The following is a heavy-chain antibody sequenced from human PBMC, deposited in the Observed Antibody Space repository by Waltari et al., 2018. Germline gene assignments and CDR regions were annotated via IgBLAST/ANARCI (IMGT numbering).Heavy chain of an antibody. CDR2: TNPVLGVA. D-gene: IGHD3-22*01. Sequence: QVQLVQSGAEVKKPGSSVKVSCKASGGTFSSYAISWVRQAPGQGLEWMGGTNPVLGVANYARKFQGRVTITADKSTSTAYMERSSLRSEDTAVYYCARDPSLRHSYSSGTDWGQGTLVTVSS. J-gene: IGHJ4*01. V-gene: IGHV1-69*10. CDR1: GGTFSSYA. CDR3: ARDPSLRHSYSSGTD.